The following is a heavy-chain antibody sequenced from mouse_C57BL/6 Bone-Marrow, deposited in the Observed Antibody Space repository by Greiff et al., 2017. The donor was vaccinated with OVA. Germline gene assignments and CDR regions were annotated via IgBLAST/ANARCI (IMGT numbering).Heavy chain of an antibody. D-gene: IGHD1-1*01. CDR3: ARNSHYYYGSSFYYAMDY. Sequence: QVQLQQSGPGLVQPSQSLSITCTVSGFSLTSYGVHWVRQSPGKGLEWLGVIWSGGSTDYNAAFISRLSISKDNSKSQVFFKMNSLQADDTAIYYCARNSHYYYGSSFYYAMDYWGQGTSVTVSS. J-gene: IGHJ4*01. V-gene: IGHV2-2*01. CDR1: GFSLTSYG. CDR2: IWSGGST.